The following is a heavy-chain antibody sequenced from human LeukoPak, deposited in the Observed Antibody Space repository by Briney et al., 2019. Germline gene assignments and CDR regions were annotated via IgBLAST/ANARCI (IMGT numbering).Heavy chain of an antibody. J-gene: IGHJ4*02. V-gene: IGHV4-39*01. CDR1: GGSTSSSSYY. CDR3: ARHYYYRDTSGYWDY. D-gene: IGHD3-22*01. CDR2: IYYSGSP. Sequence: PSETLSLTCTVSGGSTSSSSYYWGWIRQPPGKGPEWIASIYYSGSPYYNPSLRSRVTISVDTSNNQFSLNLNSVTAADTAVYYCARHYYYRDTSGYWDYWGQGTLVTVSS.